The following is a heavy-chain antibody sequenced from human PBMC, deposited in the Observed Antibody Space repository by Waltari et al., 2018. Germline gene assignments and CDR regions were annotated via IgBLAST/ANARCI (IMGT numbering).Heavy chain of an antibody. J-gene: IGHJ4*02. Sequence: QVQLVQSGAEVKKPGASVKVSCKASGYTFTSYGISWVRQAPGQGLEWMGGINAYNGDTNYAQKLQGRVTMNNETSTSTAYMELRSLRSDDTAVYYCARGAKWELLTRHFDYWGQGTLVTVSS. V-gene: IGHV1-18*01. D-gene: IGHD1-26*01. CDR1: GYTFTSYG. CDR3: ARGAKWELLTRHFDY. CDR2: INAYNGDT.